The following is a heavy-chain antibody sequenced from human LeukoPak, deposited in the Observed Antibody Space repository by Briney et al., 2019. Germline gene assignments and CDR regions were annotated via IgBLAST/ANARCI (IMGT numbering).Heavy chain of an antibody. D-gene: IGHD1-1*01. CDR2: INTDSGVP. Sequence: ASVKVSCKTSGYSFSDYPMNWVRQAPGQGLEWMGWINTDSGVPVYAQGFTGRFVFSVDTSVNTAYLQIRRLKADDTAVYYCAKGYWNDFDHWDQGTLVTISS. CDR3: AKGYWNDFDH. J-gene: IGHJ4*02. V-gene: IGHV7-4-1*02. CDR1: GYSFSDYP.